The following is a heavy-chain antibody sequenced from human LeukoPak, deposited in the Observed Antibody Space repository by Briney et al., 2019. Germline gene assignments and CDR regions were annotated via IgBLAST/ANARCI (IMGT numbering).Heavy chain of an antibody. J-gene: IGHJ4*02. V-gene: IGHV3-23*01. D-gene: IGHD3-10*01. Sequence: GGSLRLSCAASGFTFSSYAMSWVRQAPGKGLEWVSAIRGSGGSTYYADSVKGRFTISRDNSKNTLYLQMNSLRAEDTAVYYCVKDGPYGSGSYPLGYWGQGTLVTVSS. CDR2: IRGSGGST. CDR3: VKDGPYGSGSYPLGY. CDR1: GFTFSSYA.